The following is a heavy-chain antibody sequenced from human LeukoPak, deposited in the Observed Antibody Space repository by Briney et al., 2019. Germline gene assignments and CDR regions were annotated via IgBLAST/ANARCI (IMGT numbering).Heavy chain of an antibody. D-gene: IGHD1-1*01. Sequence: GGSLRLSCAASGFIFSTYSMNWVRQAPGKGLEWVSYISSSSSTIYYADSVKGRFTISRDNAKNSLYLQMNSLRAEDMALYYCAKAQRYNWNDGGAFDIWGQGTMDTVSS. CDR3: AKAQRYNWNDGGAFDI. CDR1: GFIFSTYS. J-gene: IGHJ3*02. V-gene: IGHV3-48*04. CDR2: ISSSSSTI.